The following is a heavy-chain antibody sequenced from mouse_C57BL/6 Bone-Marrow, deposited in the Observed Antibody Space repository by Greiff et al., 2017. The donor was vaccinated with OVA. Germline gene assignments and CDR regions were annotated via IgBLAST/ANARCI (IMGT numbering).Heavy chain of an antibody. CDR2: INPSSGYT. Sequence: QVQLQQSGAELAKPGASVKLSCKASGYTFTSYWMHWVKQRTGQGLEWIGYINPSSGYTKYNQKFKDKATLTADKSSSTAYMQLSSLTYEDSAVYDCARDSSGLAGFAYWGQGNLVTVSA. J-gene: IGHJ3*01. CDR3: ARDSSGLAGFAY. CDR1: GYTFTSYW. D-gene: IGHD3-2*02. V-gene: IGHV1-7*01.